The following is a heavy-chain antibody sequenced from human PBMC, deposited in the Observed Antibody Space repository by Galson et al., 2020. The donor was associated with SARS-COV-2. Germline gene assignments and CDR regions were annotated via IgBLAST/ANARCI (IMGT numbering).Heavy chain of an antibody. J-gene: IGHJ4*02. D-gene: IGHD4-17*01. V-gene: IGHV3-11*01. CDR3: AKRGGDGDYSDY. CDR1: GFTFSDSY. CDR2: ISGNAGTI. Sequence: GGSLRLSCVVSGFTFSDSYMSWIRQAPGKGLEWVSYISGNAGTIYYADSVKDRFTISRDNTKNSLYLQMNSLRPEDTAVYYCAKRGGDGDYSDYWGQGTLVTVSS.